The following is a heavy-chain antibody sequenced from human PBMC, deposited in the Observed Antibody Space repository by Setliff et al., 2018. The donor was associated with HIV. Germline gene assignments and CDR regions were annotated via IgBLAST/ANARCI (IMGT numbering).Heavy chain of an antibody. V-gene: IGHV3-7*01. CDR2: IKQDGSDM. Sequence: GGSLRLSCVASGLPFYNYWMTWLRRAPGRGLEWVTNIKQDGSDMHYIESVKGRFTIFRDNAKNSVFLQMNSLRAEDTGVYYCATQTGFYNSHWYDYWGQGTMVTVSS. J-gene: IGHJ4*02. CDR1: GLPFYNYW. D-gene: IGHD6-13*01. CDR3: ATQTGFYNSHWYDY.